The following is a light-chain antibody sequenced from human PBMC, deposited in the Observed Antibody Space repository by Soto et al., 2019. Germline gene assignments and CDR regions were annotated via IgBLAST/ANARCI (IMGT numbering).Light chain of an antibody. CDR3: QQYGSSPQT. CDR2: GAS. V-gene: IGKV3-20*01. J-gene: IGKJ5*01. Sequence: DIVLAQSPGTLSLSPGERATLSCRASQTVSSNNLAWYQQKFGQAPRLLIYGASSRATGIPDRFSGSGSGTDFTLTISRLEPEDFAVYYCQQYGSSPQTFGQGTRLDIK. CDR1: QTVSSNN.